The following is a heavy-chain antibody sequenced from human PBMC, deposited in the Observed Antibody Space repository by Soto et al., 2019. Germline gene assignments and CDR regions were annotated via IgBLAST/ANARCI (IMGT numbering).Heavy chain of an antibody. Sequence: GSLILSSLASGFIFDSYTMNWVRQAPGEGLEWVSYISPGGDRIYYAESLKGRITISRGNARNSLSLQMNILSDEDTAVYYCTKSADSAGWGFDFWGQGTLVTVSS. CDR3: TKSADSAGWGFDF. V-gene: IGHV3-48*02. D-gene: IGHD6-19*01. J-gene: IGHJ4*02. CDR2: ISPGGDRI. CDR1: GFIFDSYT.